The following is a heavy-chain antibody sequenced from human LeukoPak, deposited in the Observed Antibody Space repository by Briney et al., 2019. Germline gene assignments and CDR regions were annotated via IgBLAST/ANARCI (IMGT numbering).Heavy chain of an antibody. J-gene: IGHJ6*04. Sequence: SETLSLTCTVSGGSISSSSYYWGWIRQPPGKGLGWLGSIYYSGSTYYNPSLKSRVTISVDTSKNQFSLKLSSVTAADTAVHYCARPGVLGLPMDVWGKGTTVTVSS. D-gene: IGHD2-8*02. CDR2: IYYSGST. CDR1: GGSISSSSYY. V-gene: IGHV4-39*01. CDR3: ARPGVLGLPMDV.